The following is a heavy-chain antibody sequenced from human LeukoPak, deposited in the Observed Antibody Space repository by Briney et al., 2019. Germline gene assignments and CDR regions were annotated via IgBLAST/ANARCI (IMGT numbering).Heavy chain of an antibody. D-gene: IGHD2-15*01. J-gene: IGHJ4*02. CDR1: GYTFTGYY. CDR3: ARDLRTRGYCSGGSCYGFGY. Sequence: GASVKVSCKASGYTFTGYYMHWVRQAPGQGLEWMGWINPNSGGTNYAQKFQGRVTMTRDTSISTAYMELSRLRSDDTAVYYCARDLRTRGYCSGGSCYGFGYWGQGTLVTVSS. V-gene: IGHV1-2*02. CDR2: INPNSGGT.